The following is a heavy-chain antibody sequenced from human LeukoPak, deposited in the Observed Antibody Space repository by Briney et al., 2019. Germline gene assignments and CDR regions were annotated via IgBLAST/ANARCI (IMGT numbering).Heavy chain of an antibody. Sequence: GGSLRLSCAASGFTFSSYSINWVRQAPGKGLEWVSYISGSSTTIYYADSVKGRFTISRDNAKNSLYLQMNSLRVEDTAVYYCARTYSRESGYDFVFHYWGQGTRVTVSS. CDR2: ISGSSTTI. V-gene: IGHV3-48*01. D-gene: IGHD5-12*01. CDR3: ARTYSRESGYDFVFHY. J-gene: IGHJ4*02. CDR1: GFTFSSYS.